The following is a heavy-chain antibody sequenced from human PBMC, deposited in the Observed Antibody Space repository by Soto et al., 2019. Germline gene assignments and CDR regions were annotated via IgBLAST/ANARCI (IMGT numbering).Heavy chain of an antibody. CDR3: ARENCSGGSCYHDS. D-gene: IGHD2-15*01. CDR2: IWYDGSNK. CDR1: GFTFSSYG. V-gene: IGHV3-33*01. J-gene: IGHJ4*02. Sequence: QVQLVESGGGVVQPGRSLRLSCAASGFTFSSYGMHWVRQAPGKGLEWVAVIWYDGSNKYYADSVKGRFTISRDNSKNTLYLQMNSLRAEDTAVYYCARENCSGGSCYHDSWGQGTLVTVSS.